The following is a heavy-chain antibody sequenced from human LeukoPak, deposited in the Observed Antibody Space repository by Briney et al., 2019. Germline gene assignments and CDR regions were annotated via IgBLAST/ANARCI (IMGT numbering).Heavy chain of an antibody. V-gene: IGHV4-30-2*01. CDR3: ARKFLVHYYGSGSYYDY. Sequence: QSSQTLSLTYTVSGGSISSGGYYWSWIRQPPGKGLEWIGYIYHSGSTYYNPSLKSRVTVSVDRSKNQFSLKLSSVTAADTAVYYCARKFLVHYYGSGSYYDYWGQGTLVTVSS. J-gene: IGHJ4*02. CDR1: GGSISSGGYY. D-gene: IGHD3-10*01. CDR2: IYHSGST.